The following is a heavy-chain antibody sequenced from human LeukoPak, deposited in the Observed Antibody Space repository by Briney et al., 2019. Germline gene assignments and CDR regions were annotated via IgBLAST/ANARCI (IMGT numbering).Heavy chain of an antibody. CDR2: INPNSGDT. CDR3: ARVDSGHDYGPS. V-gene: IGHV1-2*06. CDR1: GYTFTAYY. J-gene: IGHJ3*01. Sequence: ASVKVSFKASGYTFTAYYMHWVRQVPGQGLEWMGRINPNSGDTDYAQKFQGRVIMTRDTSISTAYMEVSRLRSDDTAVYYCARVDSGHDYGPSWGQGTTVTVSS. D-gene: IGHD5-12*01.